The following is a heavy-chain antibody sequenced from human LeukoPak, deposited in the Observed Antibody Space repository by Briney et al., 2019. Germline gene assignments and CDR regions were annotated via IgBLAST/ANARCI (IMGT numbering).Heavy chain of an antibody. D-gene: IGHD1-1*01. CDR3: ARSLTTLTYEGY. J-gene: IGHJ4*02. V-gene: IGHV3-23*05. Sequence: GGSLRLSCAASGFNFNSYTMNWVRQAPGKGLQWVANILASGSPTYYADSVKGRFIISRDNSKNTVYLQMNSLRVKDTAIYYCARSLTTLTYEGYWGQGTLVTVSS. CDR1: GFNFNSYT. CDR2: ILASGSPT.